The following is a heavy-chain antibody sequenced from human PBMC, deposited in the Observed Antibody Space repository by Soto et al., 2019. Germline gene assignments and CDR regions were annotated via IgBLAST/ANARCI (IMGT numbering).Heavy chain of an antibody. CDR2: IWYDGSNK. D-gene: IGHD3-22*01. J-gene: IGHJ5*02. Sequence: QVQLVESGGGVVQPGRSLRLSCAASGFTFSSYGMHWVRQAPGKGLEWVAVIWYDGSNKYYADSVKGRFTISRDNSKNTLYLQMNSLRAEDTAVYYCARGLYDSSAYNWFDAWGQGTLVTVSS. V-gene: IGHV3-33*01. CDR3: ARGLYDSSAYNWFDA. CDR1: GFTFSSYG.